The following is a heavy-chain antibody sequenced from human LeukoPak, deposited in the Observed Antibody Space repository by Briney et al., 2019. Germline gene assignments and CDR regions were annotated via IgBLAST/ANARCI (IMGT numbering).Heavy chain of an antibody. CDR2: IASDGSST. J-gene: IGHJ4*02. CDR3: ARGRPHGNDY. CDR1: GFTFSSYW. Sequence: GGSLRLSCAASGFTFSSYWMNWVRQAPGKGLVWVSRIASDGSSTTYADSVKGRFSVSRDNAKNTLYLQMNSLRVEDTAVYYCARGRPHGNDYWGQGTLVTVSS. V-gene: IGHV3-74*01. D-gene: IGHD4-23*01.